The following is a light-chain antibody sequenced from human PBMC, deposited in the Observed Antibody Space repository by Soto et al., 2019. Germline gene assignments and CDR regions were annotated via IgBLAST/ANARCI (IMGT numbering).Light chain of an antibody. CDR3: AAWDDNLSIQV. V-gene: IGLV1-47*02. Sequence: QSVIAQPASASGTPGQRVIISCLGGSSNIGTNYVYWYQQFPGTAPRLLIQSTDERPSGVPDRFAGSKSGTSASLAISGLQSEDEADYYFAAWDDNLSIQVFGTGTKVTVL. CDR1: SSNIGTNY. J-gene: IGLJ1*01. CDR2: STD.